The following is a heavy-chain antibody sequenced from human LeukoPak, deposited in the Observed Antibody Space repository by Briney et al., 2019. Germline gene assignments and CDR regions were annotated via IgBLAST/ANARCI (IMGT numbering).Heavy chain of an antibody. V-gene: IGHV1-18*01. CDR2: INANTGST. CDR1: GYTLNTNG. J-gene: IGHJ5*01. D-gene: IGHD6-13*01. CDR3: ARDAYQGSSWSNWFDS. Sequence: ASVKVSCKASGYTLNTNGLNWVRQAPGQGLEWMGWINANTGSTNYAQIFQGRVTMTTDTSTSTAYMELTSLTSDDTAIYYCARDAYQGSSWSNWFDSWGQGTLVIVSS.